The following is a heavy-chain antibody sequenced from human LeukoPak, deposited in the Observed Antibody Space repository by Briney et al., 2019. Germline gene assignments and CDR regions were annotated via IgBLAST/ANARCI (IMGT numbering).Heavy chain of an antibody. J-gene: IGHJ1*01. Sequence: GGSLRLSCAASGFTFSDYYMSWIRQAPGKGLEWVSAISGSGGSTYYADSVKGRFTISRDNSKNTLYLQMNSLRAEDTAVYYCAKDGVTMVRGVVQHWGQGTLVTVSS. D-gene: IGHD3-10*01. V-gene: IGHV3-23*01. CDR1: GFTFSDYY. CDR2: ISGSGGST. CDR3: AKDGVTMVRGVVQH.